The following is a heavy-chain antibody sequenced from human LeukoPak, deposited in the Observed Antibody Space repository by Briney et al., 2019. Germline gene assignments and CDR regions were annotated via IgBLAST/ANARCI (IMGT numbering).Heavy chain of an antibody. D-gene: IGHD3-16*02. CDR3: ASRYDYVWGSYPPGDY. CDR2: MNQDGGEK. J-gene: IGHJ4*02. V-gene: IGHV3-7*01. CDR1: GFTFSSYW. Sequence: GGSLRLSCAASGFTFSSYWMTWVRQAPGKGLEWVANMNQDGGEKFYVDSVKGRFTISRDNAKNSLYLQMNSLRAEDTAVYYCASRYDYVWGSYPPGDYWGQGTLVTVSS.